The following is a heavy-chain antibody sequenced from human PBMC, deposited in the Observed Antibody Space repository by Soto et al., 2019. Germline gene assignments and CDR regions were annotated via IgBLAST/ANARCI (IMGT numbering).Heavy chain of an antibody. V-gene: IGHV1-18*04. J-gene: IGHJ6*02. Sequence: QVQLVQSGAEVEKPGASVKVSCKASGYTFTSYGINWVRQAPGQGLEWMGWISAYNGNTKYAQKLQGRVTMTTDTSTSTDYMELRSLRSDDTAVYYCARYCGNDCRQGMDVWGQGTTVTVSS. CDR2: ISAYNGNT. D-gene: IGHD1-1*01. CDR1: GYTFTSYG. CDR3: ARYCGNDCRQGMDV.